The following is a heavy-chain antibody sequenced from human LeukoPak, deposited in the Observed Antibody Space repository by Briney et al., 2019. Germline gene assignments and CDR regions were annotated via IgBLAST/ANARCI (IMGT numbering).Heavy chain of an antibody. Sequence: SETLSLTCTVSGGSISSHYWSWIRQPPGKGLEWIGYIYYSGSTNYNPSLKSRVTISVDTSKNQFSLKLSSVTAADTAVYYCATDLAYHYGSGSYYDEVYYYYYMDVWGKRTTVTVSS. CDR2: IYYSGST. V-gene: IGHV4-59*11. J-gene: IGHJ6*03. CDR1: GGSISSHY. CDR3: ATDLAYHYGSGSYYDEVYYYYYMDV. D-gene: IGHD3-10*01.